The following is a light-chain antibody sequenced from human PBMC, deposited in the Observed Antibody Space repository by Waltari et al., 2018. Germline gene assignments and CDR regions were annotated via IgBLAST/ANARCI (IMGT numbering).Light chain of an antibody. CDR1: NIESKG. V-gene: IGLV3-21*02. CDR2: DDT. J-gene: IGLJ3*02. CDR3: HVWDSNTGV. Sequence: SYVLTQPPSLSVAPGQTAKISCGGNNIESKGVHWYKQKPGQAPLLVMYDDTERPSGFPERFAGANAGNTASLTISRVDAGDEADYYCHVWDSNTGVFGGGTKLTVL.